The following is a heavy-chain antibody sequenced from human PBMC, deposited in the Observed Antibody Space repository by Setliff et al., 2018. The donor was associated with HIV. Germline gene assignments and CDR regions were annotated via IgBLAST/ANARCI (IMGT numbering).Heavy chain of an antibody. CDR1: GGSISGSNYV. CDR2: IHYSGST. D-gene: IGHD5-12*01. CDR3: ARDRPYSGYPD. Sequence: SETLSLTCTVYGGSISGSNYVWGWIRQTPRKGLEWIGTIHYSGSTYHNPSLESRITISVDTSENQFFLRLSSVSAADTAVYYCARDRPYSGYPDWGQGTLVTVSS. J-gene: IGHJ4*02. V-gene: IGHV4-39*07.